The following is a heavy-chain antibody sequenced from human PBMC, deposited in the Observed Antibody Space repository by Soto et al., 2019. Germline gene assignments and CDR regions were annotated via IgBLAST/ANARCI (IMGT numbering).Heavy chain of an antibody. CDR1: GYSFTSYW. CDR3: TRTSVAGVLVLGAVDM. J-gene: IGHJ3*02. V-gene: IGHV5-51*01. CDR2: IYPGDSDT. D-gene: IGHD6-13*01. Sequence: GESLKISCKGSGYSFTSYWIGWVRQMPGKGLEWMGIIYPGDSDTRYSPSFQGQVTISADESISGAYPQWSRLKASDTAMCYCTRTSVAGVLVLGAVDMRGQGSMVTVS.